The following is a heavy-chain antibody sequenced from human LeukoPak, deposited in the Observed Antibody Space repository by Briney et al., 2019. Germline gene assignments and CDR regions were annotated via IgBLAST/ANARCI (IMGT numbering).Heavy chain of an antibody. Sequence: GGSLRLSCAASGFTFSSYAMSWVRQAPGKGLEWVSAISGSGGSTYYADSVKGRFTISRDNSKNTLYLQMNSLRAEDTAVYYCAKDAWGEYYWNYYYYYGMDVWGQGTTVTVSS. V-gene: IGHV3-23*01. J-gene: IGHJ6*02. D-gene: IGHD1-20*01. CDR3: AKDAWGEYYWNYYYYYGMDV. CDR2: ISGSGGST. CDR1: GFTFSSYA.